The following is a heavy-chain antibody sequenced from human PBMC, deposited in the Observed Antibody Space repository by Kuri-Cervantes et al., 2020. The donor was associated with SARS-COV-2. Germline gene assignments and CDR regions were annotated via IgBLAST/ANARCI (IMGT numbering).Heavy chain of an antibody. CDR1: GDTFTSYD. CDR2: MNPNSGGT. V-gene: IGHV1-2*02. J-gene: IGHJ4*02. Sequence: ASVQVSCKASGDTFTSYDINWVLQATGQGIEWMGWMNPNSGGTKYAQKFQGRFTMTRDTSISTAYMELSRLRSDDTAVYYCARVMAGQGDYWGQGTLVTVSS. D-gene: IGHD6-19*01. CDR3: ARVMAGQGDY.